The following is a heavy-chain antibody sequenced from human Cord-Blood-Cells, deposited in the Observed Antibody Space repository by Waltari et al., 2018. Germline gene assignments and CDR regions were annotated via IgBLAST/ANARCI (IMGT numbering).Heavy chain of an antibody. Sequence: EVQLVESGGGLVQPGGSLRLSCAASGFPFSSYEMNWVRQAPGKGLEWVSYISSSGSTIYYADSVKGRFTISRDNAKNSLYPQMNSLRAEDTAVYYCARALYWGSMDYWGQGTLVTVSS. CDR1: GFPFSSYE. V-gene: IGHV3-48*03. CDR3: ARALYWGSMDY. J-gene: IGHJ4*02. D-gene: IGHD7-27*01. CDR2: ISSSGSTI.